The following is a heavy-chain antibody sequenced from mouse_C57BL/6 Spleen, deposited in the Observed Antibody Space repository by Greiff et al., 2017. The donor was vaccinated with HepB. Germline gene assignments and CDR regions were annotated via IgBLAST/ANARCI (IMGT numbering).Heavy chain of an antibody. Sequence: VQLQQPGAELVKPGASVKLSCKASGYTFTSYWMQWVKQRPGQGLEWIGEIDPSDSYTNYNQKFKGKATLTVDTSSSTAYMQLSSLTSEDSAVYYCARMVITTVVAHYFDYWGQGTTLTVSS. J-gene: IGHJ2*01. CDR3: ARMVITTVVAHYFDY. D-gene: IGHD1-1*01. CDR2: IDPSDSYT. CDR1: GYTFTSYW. V-gene: IGHV1-50*01.